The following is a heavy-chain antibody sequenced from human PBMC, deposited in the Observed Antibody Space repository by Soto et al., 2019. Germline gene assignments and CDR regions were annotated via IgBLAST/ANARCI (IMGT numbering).Heavy chain of an antibody. CDR1: GYTFTSYG. D-gene: IGHD2-2*01. CDR3: ARESMVCSSTSCYYYYYGMDV. CDR2: IIPILGIA. Sequence: GASVKVSCKASGYTFTSYGISWVRQAPGQGLEWMGRIIPILGIANYAQKFQGRVTITADKSTSTAYMELSSLRPEDTAVYYCARESMVCSSTSCYYYYYGMDVWGQGTTVTVSS. V-gene: IGHV1-69*04. J-gene: IGHJ6*02.